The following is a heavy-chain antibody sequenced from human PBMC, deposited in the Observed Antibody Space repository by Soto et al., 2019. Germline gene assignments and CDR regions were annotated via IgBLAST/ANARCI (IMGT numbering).Heavy chain of an antibody. J-gene: IGHJ4*02. CDR2: IIPIFGTA. Sequence: QVQLVQSGAEVKKPGSSVKVSCKASGGTFSSYAISWVRQAPGQGLEWMGGIIPIFGTANYAQKFQGRVTIXXDXSXXTAYMELSSLRSEDTAVYYCARDVYSSGYYGGGDYWGQGTLVTVSS. D-gene: IGHD3-22*01. V-gene: IGHV1-69*12. CDR1: GGTFSSYA. CDR3: ARDVYSSGYYGGGDY.